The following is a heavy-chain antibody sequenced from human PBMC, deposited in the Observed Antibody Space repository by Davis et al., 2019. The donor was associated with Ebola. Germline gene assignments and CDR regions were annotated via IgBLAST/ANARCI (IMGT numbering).Heavy chain of an antibody. Sequence: MPSETLSLTCAVSGGSISSGGYSWSWIRQPPGKGLEWIGYIYYSGSTYYNPSLKSRVTISVDTSKNQFSLKLSSVTAADTAVYYCARGTDYGLDYWGQGTLVTVSS. J-gene: IGHJ4*02. CDR3: ARGTDYGLDY. V-gene: IGHV4-30-4*07. CDR1: GGSISSGGYS. D-gene: IGHD4-17*01. CDR2: IYYSGST.